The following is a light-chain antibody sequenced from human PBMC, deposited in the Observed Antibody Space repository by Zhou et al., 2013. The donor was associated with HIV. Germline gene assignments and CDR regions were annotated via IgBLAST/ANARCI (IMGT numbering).Light chain of an antibody. J-gene: IGKJ1*01. CDR3: QQYGSSPRT. V-gene: IGKV3-20*01. CDR2: GAS. CDR1: QSVSSSY. Sequence: EIVVTQSPATLSVSPGERATLFCRASQSVSSSYLAWYQQKPGQAPRLLIYGASNRATGIPDRFSGRGSGTDFTLTISRLEPEDFAVYYCQQYGSSPRTFGQG.